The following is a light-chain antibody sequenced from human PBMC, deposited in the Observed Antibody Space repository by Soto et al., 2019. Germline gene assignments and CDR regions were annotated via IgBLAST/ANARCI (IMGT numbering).Light chain of an antibody. CDR2: GAS. V-gene: IGKV3-15*01. CDR1: QTVPSR. Sequence: EIVMTQSPATLSVSPGEGVTLSCRASQTVPSRRAWNQQKPGQAPSLLFYGASTRATGVPDRFSRTGSRTEFPHTISILKSEDYSVYYCQHYKSRPPITLGQRTQVEI. J-gene: IGKJ5*01. CDR3: QHYKSRPPIT.